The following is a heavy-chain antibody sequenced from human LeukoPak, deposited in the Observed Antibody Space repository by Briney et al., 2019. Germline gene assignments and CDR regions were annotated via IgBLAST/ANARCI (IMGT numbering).Heavy chain of an antibody. Sequence: SETLSLTCAVYGGSFNDYYWIWIRQPPGKGLEWIGEIKPSGRTNYNPSLESRVTISVDTSKNQFSLKLSSVTAADTAVYYCARYRAIVVAPDAFDIWGQGTMVTVSS. CDR1: GGSFNDYY. CDR3: ARYRAIVVAPDAFDI. CDR2: IKPSGRT. V-gene: IGHV4-34*01. D-gene: IGHD3-22*01. J-gene: IGHJ3*02.